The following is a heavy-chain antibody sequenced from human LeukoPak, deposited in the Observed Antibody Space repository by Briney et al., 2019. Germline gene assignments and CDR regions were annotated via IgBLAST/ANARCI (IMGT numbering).Heavy chain of an antibody. Sequence: GASVKVSCKASGYTFTNYYFHWVRQAPGQGLEWMGWINSNTGNPSYAQGFTGRFVFSLDTSVSTAYLQISSLKAEDTAVYYCARGDYGDLRVFYTLFDYWGQGTLVTVSS. D-gene: IGHD4-17*01. CDR2: INSNTGNP. V-gene: IGHV7-4-1*02. CDR3: ARGDYGDLRVFYTLFDY. J-gene: IGHJ4*02. CDR1: GYTFTNYY.